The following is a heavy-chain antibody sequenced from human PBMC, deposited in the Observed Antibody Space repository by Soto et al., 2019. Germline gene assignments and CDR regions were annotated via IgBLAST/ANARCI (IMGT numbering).Heavy chain of an antibody. Sequence: PSETLSLTCTVSGGSISSYYWSWIRQPPGKGLECIGYIYYSGSTNYNPSLKSRVTISVDTSKNHFSLKLSSVTAADTAVYYCARYWTIGFDYWGQGTLVTVS. CDR2: IYYSGST. V-gene: IGHV4-59*01. CDR1: GGSISSYY. CDR3: ARYWTIGFDY. J-gene: IGHJ4*02. D-gene: IGHD2-15*01.